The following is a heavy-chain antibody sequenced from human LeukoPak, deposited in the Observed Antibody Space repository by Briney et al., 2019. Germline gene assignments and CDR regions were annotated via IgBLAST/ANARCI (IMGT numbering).Heavy chain of an antibody. CDR2: IYYSGST. CDR1: GGSISSGGYY. J-gene: IGHJ4*02. CDR3: ARGHRVASSSSRQYYFDY. Sequence: SETLSLTCTVSGGSISSGGYYWSWIRQHPGKGLEWIGYIYYSGSTYYNPSLKSRVTISVDTSKNQFSLKLSSVTAADTAVYYCARGHRVASSSSRQYYFDYWGQGTLVTVSS. D-gene: IGHD6-6*01. V-gene: IGHV4-31*03.